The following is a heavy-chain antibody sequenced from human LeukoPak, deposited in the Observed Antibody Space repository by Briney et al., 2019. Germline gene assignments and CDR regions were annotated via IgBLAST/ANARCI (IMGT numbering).Heavy chain of an antibody. CDR3: ARDPCDFWSGLYFDL. V-gene: IGHV4-30-2*01. J-gene: IGHJ2*01. D-gene: IGHD3-3*01. Sequence: SETLSLTCAVSGGSISSCGYAWSCIRQPPGEGLVGIGYIYPSGSAFYNPSLKSRVTISVARSPNLFSLKLSSVPAADTAVYYCARDPCDFWSGLYFDLWGRGTLVTVSA. CDR1: GGSISSCGYA. CDR2: IYPSGSA.